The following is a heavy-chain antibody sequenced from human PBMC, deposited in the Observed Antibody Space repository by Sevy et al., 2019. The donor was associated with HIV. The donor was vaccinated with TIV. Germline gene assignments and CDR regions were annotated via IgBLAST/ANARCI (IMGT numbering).Heavy chain of an antibody. D-gene: IGHD2-2*01. CDR1: DGSFSGYY. J-gene: IGHJ5*02. CDR2: INESGIT. V-gene: IGHV4-34*01. Sequence: SETLSLTCAVHDGSFSGYYWNWIRQLPGKGLEWIGEINESGITYYNPSLKSRVTISVDTSKKQFSLKLNSVTAVDSAVDFCARSPPVVVVPGAPSGFDPWGQGTLVTVSS. CDR3: ARSPPVVVVPGAPSGFDP.